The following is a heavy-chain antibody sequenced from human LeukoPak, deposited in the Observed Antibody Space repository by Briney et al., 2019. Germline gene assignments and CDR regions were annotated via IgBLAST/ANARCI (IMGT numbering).Heavy chain of an antibody. Sequence: SQTLSLTCAISGDSVSSNSAAWNWIRQSPPTVHQWLGRTYYRSKWYNEYAVSVKSRITINPDTSKNQFALQLNSVTPEDTAVYYCARDHIYGFDYWGQGTLVTVSS. CDR3: ARDHIYGFDY. J-gene: IGHJ4*02. CDR2: TYYRSKWYN. CDR1: GDSVSSNSAA. V-gene: IGHV6-1*01. D-gene: IGHD4-17*01.